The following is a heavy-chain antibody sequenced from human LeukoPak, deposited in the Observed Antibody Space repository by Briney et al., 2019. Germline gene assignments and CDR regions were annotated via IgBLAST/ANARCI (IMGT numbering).Heavy chain of an antibody. CDR2: IYYSGST. V-gene: IGHV4-31*03. D-gene: IGHD6-13*01. J-gene: IGHJ5*02. Sequence: PSETLSLTCTVSGGSISSGDYYWSWIRQHPGTGLEWIGYIYYSGSTYYNPSLKSRVTKSVDTSKNQFSLNLSSVTAADTAVYYCARVARYSSSWYWFDPWGEGILVTVSS. CDR3: ARVARYSSSWYWFDP. CDR1: GGSISSGDYY.